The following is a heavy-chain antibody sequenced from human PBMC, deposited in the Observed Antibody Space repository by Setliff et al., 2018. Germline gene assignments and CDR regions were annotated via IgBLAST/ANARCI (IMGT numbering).Heavy chain of an antibody. CDR1: GGSISSYY. Sequence: SETLSLTCTVSGGSISSYYWSWIRQPPGKGLEWIGSIYHSGSTYYNPSLKSRVTLSIDTSKNQFSLKLSSVTAADTAVYYCAREQWLDPPGYYYMDVWAKGTTVTVSS. CDR2: IYHSGST. J-gene: IGHJ6*03. D-gene: IGHD6-19*01. CDR3: AREQWLDPPGYYYMDV. V-gene: IGHV4-38-2*02.